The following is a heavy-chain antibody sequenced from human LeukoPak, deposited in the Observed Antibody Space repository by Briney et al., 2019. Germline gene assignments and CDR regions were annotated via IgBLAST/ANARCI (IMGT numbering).Heavy chain of an antibody. CDR1: GGSISSYY. Sequence: SETLSLTCTVSGGSISSYYWSWIRQPPGKGLEWIGYIYYSGSINYNPSLKSRVTISVDTSKNQFSLKLSSVTAADTAVYYCARHAPLPYFYDSRGYYHDAFDIWGQGTMVTVSS. CDR2: IYYSGSI. D-gene: IGHD3-22*01. J-gene: IGHJ3*02. CDR3: ARHAPLPYFYDSRGYYHDAFDI. V-gene: IGHV4-59*01.